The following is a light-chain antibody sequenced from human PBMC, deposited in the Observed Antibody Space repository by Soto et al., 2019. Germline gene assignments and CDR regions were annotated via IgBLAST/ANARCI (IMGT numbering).Light chain of an antibody. CDR3: AAWDDSLNGNV. V-gene: IGLV1-44*01. CDR2: TSN. J-gene: IGLJ1*01. Sequence: QSALTQPPSASGTPGRRVTISCSGSSSNIGTNSVSWYLQLPGSAPKLLIYTSNQRPSGVPDRFSGSKSGTSASLAISGLQSEDEAEHFSAAWDDSLNGNVFGSGTKVTVL. CDR1: SSNIGTNS.